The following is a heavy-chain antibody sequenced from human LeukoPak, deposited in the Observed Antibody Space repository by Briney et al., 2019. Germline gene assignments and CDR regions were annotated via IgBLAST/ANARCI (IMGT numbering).Heavy chain of an antibody. D-gene: IGHD3-10*01. V-gene: IGHV3-48*01. CDR2: IPSDSSSTI. J-gene: IGHJ4*02. Sequence: GGSLRLSRAASGFIFSSYSMNWVRQAPGKGLEWVSYIPSDSSSTIHYADSVKGRFTISRDNSKNTLYLQMNSLRAEDTAVYYCAKAGLLWFGELPRGHFDYWGQGTLVTVSS. CDR1: GFIFSSYS. CDR3: AKAGLLWFGELPRGHFDY.